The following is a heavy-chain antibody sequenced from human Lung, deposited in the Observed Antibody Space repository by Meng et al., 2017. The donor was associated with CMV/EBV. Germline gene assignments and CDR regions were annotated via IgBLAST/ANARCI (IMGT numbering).Heavy chain of an antibody. Sequence: LTXXASGFTFSSYAMSWVRQAPGKGLEWVSAISGSGGSTYYADSVKGRFTSSRDNSKNTLYLQMNSLRAEDTAVYYCAKGGWSKPPNWLWGQGTLVTVAS. J-gene: IGHJ4*02. CDR3: AKGGWSKPPNWL. CDR2: ISGSGGST. V-gene: IGHV3-23*01. D-gene: IGHD2-8*02. CDR1: GFTFSSYA.